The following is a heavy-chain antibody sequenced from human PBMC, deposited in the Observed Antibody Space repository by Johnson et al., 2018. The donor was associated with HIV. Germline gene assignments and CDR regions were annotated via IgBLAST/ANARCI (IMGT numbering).Heavy chain of an antibody. V-gene: IGHV3-30-3*01. CDR3: ARVRGGTGHGAFDI. J-gene: IGHJ3*02. CDR1: GFTFSSYA. CDR2: ISFDGSTI. Sequence: QMLLVESGGGVVQPGRSLRLSCAASGFTFSSYAMHWVRQAPGKGLEWVAVISFDGSTIYYANSVEGRFTISRDNSRDTLSLQMNSLRVEDTALYYCARVRGGTGHGAFDIWGQGTMVTVSS.